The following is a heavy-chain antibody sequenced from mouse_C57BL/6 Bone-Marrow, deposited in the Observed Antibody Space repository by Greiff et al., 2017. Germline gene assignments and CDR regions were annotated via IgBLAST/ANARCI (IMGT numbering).Heavy chain of an antibody. J-gene: IGHJ4*01. CDR3: AMVTTLYYYAMDY. CDR1: GYTFTSYG. CDR2: IYPRSGNT. Sequence: VQLQQSGAELARPGASVKLSCKASGYTFTSYGISWVKQRTGQGLEWIGEIYPRSGNTYYNQKFKGKATLTADKSSSTAYMELRILTSEDSAVYFCAMVTTLYYYAMDYWGQGTSVTVSS. D-gene: IGHD2-1*01. V-gene: IGHV1-81*01.